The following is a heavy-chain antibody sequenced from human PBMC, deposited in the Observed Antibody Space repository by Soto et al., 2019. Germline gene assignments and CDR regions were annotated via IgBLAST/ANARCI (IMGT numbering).Heavy chain of an antibody. D-gene: IGHD2-15*01. CDR2: ISGSGGST. V-gene: IGHV3-23*01. CDR3: AKEWSTVVTTGALYVMAV. J-gene: IGHJ6*02. Sequence: PGGSLGISCAASGFTFSSYAMSWVRQAPGKGLEWVSAISGSGGSTYYADSVKGRFTISRDNSKNTLYLQMNSLRAEDTAVYYCAKEWSTVVTTGALYVMAVSGQGTTVTVS. CDR1: GFTFSSYA.